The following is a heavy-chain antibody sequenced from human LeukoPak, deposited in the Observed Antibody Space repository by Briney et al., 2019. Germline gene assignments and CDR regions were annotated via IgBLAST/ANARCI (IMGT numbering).Heavy chain of an antibody. V-gene: IGHV4-59*01. CDR1: GGSISSYY. CDR2: IYYSGST. Sequence: SETLSLTCTVSGGSISSYYWSWIRQPPGKGLEWIGYIYYSGSTNYNPSLKSRVTISVDTSKNQFSLKLSSVTAADTAVYYCAAMTTVTTAYFDYWGQGTLVTVSS. J-gene: IGHJ4*02. CDR3: AAMTTVTTAYFDY. D-gene: IGHD4-17*01.